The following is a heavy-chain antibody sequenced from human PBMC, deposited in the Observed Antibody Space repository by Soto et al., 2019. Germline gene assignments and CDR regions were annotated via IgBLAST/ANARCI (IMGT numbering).Heavy chain of an antibody. D-gene: IGHD1-26*01. J-gene: IGHJ6*02. Sequence: QAHLVQSGAEVKKPGASVNLSCKASGYTFTNYYVHWVRQAPGQGLEWMGVINPSGGYTTYTDYEYKFQGRVNMTRNRSTSTVYMKLSSLTYDHKAVYYCAREGGGSYPENDSGLDVWGHGTPVTVS. V-gene: IGHV1-46*01. CDR3: AREGGGSYPENDSGLDV. CDR1: GYTFTNYY. CDR2: INPSGGYTTYT.